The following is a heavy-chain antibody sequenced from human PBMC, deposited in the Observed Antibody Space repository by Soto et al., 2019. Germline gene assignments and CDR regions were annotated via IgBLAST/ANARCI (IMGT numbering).Heavy chain of an antibody. CDR2: INHSGST. D-gene: IGHD5-18*01. V-gene: IGHV4-34*01. J-gene: IGHJ4*02. Sequence: PSETLSLTCAVYGGSFSGYYWSWIRQPPGKGLEWIGEINHSGSTNYNPSLKSRVTISVDTSKNQFSLKLSSVTAADTAVYYCARGRSRGYSYGLIGYWGQGTLVTVSS. CDR1: GGSFSGYY. CDR3: ARGRSRGYSYGLIGY.